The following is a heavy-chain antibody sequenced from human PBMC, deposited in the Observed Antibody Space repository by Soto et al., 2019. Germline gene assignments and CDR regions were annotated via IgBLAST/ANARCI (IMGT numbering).Heavy chain of an antibody. V-gene: IGHV1-69*06. J-gene: IGHJ6*02. Sequence: SVKVSCKASGGTFSSYAISWVRQAPGQGLEWMGGIIPIFGTANYAQKFQGRVTITADKSTSTAYMELSSLRSEDTAVYYCARDFATIFGVVIGYYYYGMDACGQGTTVT. D-gene: IGHD3-3*01. CDR1: GGTFSSYA. CDR2: IIPIFGTA. CDR3: ARDFATIFGVVIGYYYYGMDA.